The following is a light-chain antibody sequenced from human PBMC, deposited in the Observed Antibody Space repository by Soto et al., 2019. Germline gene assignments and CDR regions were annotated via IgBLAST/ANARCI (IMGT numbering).Light chain of an antibody. CDR2: AAS. CDR1: QGISTL. Sequence: DIQMTQSPYYVSASVGDRVTITCRASQGISTLLAWYQQKPGKGPNLLIYAASNFQSGVPSRFSCSGSGTDFTLTISSLQPEDFATYYCQQANSFPLTFGRGIRMVIK. CDR3: QQANSFPLT. J-gene: IGKJ5*01. V-gene: IGKV1-12*01.